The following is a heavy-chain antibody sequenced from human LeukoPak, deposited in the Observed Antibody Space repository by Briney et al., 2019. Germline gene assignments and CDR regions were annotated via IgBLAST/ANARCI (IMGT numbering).Heavy chain of an antibody. Sequence: SETLSLTCTVSGGSISSYYWSWIRQPPGQGLEWIGYIYYSGSTNYNPSLKSRVTISVDTSKNQFSLKLSSVTAADTAVYYCARALTYYDILTGYFYYYGMDVWGQGTTVTVSS. D-gene: IGHD3-9*01. CDR1: GGSISSYY. V-gene: IGHV4-59*01. CDR2: IYYSGST. J-gene: IGHJ6*02. CDR3: ARALTYYDILTGYFYYYGMDV.